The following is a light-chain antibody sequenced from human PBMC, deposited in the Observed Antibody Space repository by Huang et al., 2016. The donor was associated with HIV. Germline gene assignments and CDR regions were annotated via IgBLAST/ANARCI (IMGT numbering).Light chain of an antibody. V-gene: IGKV3-15*01. CDR2: DSF. CDR1: QHIGTD. CDR3: QQYDDWPRT. Sequence: EIMLTQSPITLSVSPGERAVLSCRASQHIGTDLAWYQQRPGQAPRLLIHDSFTRAIGVPSRFSGSGSGADFTLSISGLQSEDFAVYYCQQYDDWPRTFGQGTKLEI. J-gene: IGKJ1*01.